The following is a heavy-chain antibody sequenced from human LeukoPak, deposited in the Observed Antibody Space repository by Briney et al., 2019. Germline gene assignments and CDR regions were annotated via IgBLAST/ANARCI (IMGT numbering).Heavy chain of an antibody. Sequence: GGSLRLSCAASGLTFSSYGMHWVRQAPGKGLEWVAVISYDGSNKYYADSVKGRFTISRDNSKNTLYLQMNSLRAEDTAVYYCAKDADQLLSGYYFDYWGQGTLVTVSS. D-gene: IGHD2-2*01. J-gene: IGHJ4*02. CDR2: ISYDGSNK. CDR3: AKDADQLLSGYYFDY. V-gene: IGHV3-30*18. CDR1: GLTFSSYG.